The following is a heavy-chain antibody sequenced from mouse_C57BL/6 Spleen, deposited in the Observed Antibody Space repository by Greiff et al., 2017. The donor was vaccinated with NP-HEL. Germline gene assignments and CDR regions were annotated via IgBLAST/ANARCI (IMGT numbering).Heavy chain of an antibody. V-gene: IGHV5-9-1*02. J-gene: IGHJ2*01. D-gene: IGHD2-4*01. CDR3: TRVCDYGEGGFDY. CDR2: ISSGGDYI. Sequence: EVKLMESGEGLVKPGGSLKLSCAASGFTFSSYAMSWVRQTPEKRLEWVAYISSGGDYIYYADTVTGRFTISRDNARNTLSLQMSSLKSEDTAMYYCTRVCDYGEGGFDYWGQGTTLTVSS. CDR1: GFTFSSYA.